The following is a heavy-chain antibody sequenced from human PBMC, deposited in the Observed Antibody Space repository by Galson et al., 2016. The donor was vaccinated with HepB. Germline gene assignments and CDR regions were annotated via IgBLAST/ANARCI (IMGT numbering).Heavy chain of an antibody. J-gene: IGHJ4*02. V-gene: IGHV4-39*07. CDR2: IYKSGST. D-gene: IGHD6-6*01. Sequence: ETLSLTCTVSGGSISSSSYYWVWIRQPPGKGLEWIGSIYKSGSTYYNASLKTRVTISVDTSKAQLSLRLSSVTAADTALYYCATRSGLSSSWSSFDYWGQGALVTVSS. CDR3: ATRSGLSSSWSSFDY. CDR1: GGSISSSSYY.